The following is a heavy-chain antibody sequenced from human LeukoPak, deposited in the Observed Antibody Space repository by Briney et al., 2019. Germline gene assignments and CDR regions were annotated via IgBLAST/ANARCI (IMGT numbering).Heavy chain of an antibody. Sequence: GGSLRLSCAASGFTFSSYAMSWVRQAPGKGLEWVSAISGSGGSTYYADSVKGRFTISRDNSKNTLYLQMNSLRAEDTAVYYCAKLGVTMIVVVTGGAFDIWGQGTMVTVSS. CDR2: ISGSGGST. CDR3: AKLGVTMIVVVTGGAFDI. V-gene: IGHV3-23*01. D-gene: IGHD3-22*01. CDR1: GFTFSSYA. J-gene: IGHJ3*02.